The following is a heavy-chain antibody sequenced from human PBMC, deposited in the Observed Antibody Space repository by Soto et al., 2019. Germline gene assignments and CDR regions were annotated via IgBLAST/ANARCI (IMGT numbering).Heavy chain of an antibody. CDR3: RTQWLD. V-gene: IGHV3-15*01. CDR2: IKKKTDGGTT. Sequence: GRSLRLSCAASGFTFSDAWMSLVRQAPGKGLGCVCLIKKKTDGGTTDYAAPVKGRFTISRDDSKNTVYLQMSSLKTEDTAVYYCRTQWLDWGQGTLVTVSS. J-gene: IGHJ4*02. D-gene: IGHD6-19*01. CDR1: GFTFSDAW.